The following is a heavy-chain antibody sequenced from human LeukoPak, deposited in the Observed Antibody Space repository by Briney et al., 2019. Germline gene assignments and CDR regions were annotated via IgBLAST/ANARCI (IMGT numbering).Heavy chain of an antibody. CDR2: IWSEGNNR. J-gene: IGHJ6*03. D-gene: IGHD2-8*02. Sequence: GGSLRLSCAASGFTFRNYGMHWVRQATGKGLEWVSCIWSEGNNRFYADSVKGRFTISRDNYKNMLYLQMDSLRPEDTAVYYCALDPGASVPGFHMHVWGEGTTVIVSS. CDR3: ALDPGASVPGFHMHV. CDR1: GFTFRNYG. V-gene: IGHV3-30*02.